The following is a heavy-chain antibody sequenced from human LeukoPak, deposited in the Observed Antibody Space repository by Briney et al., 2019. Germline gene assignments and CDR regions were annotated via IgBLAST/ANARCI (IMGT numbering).Heavy chain of an antibody. CDR1: GGTFSSYT. J-gene: IGHJ4*02. D-gene: IGHD1-26*01. V-gene: IGHV1-69*02. Sequence: SAKVSCKASGGTFSSYTISWVRQAPGQGLEWMGRIIPILGIANYAQKFQGRVTITADKSTSTAYMELSSLRSEDTAVYYCASSSATIRYSGSYYDYWGQGTLVTVSS. CDR3: ASSSATIRYSGSYYDY. CDR2: IIPILGIA.